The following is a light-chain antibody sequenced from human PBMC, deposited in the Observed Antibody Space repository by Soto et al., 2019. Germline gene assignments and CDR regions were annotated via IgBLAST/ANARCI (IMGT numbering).Light chain of an antibody. CDR1: QGISSW. CDR2: TGS. Sequence: DIQMTQSPSSVSASVGDRVSITCRASQGISSWLAWYQQKPGRAPKLLIYTGSSLQSGVPSRFSGTGSETAFTLTISSLQPEDVATYSCQQANSFPLTFGGGTKVEIK. J-gene: IGKJ4*01. V-gene: IGKV1-12*01. CDR3: QQANSFPLT.